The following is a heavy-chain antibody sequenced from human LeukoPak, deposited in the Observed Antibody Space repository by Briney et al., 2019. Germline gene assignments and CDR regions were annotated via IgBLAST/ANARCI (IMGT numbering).Heavy chain of an antibody. CDR2: ISYDGSNK. Sequence: PGRSLRLSCAASGFIFSNYTMHWVRQAPGKGREWGAVISYDGSNKYYGDSVKGRFTISRDNSKNTLYLQMDSLRAEDTAVYYCARPRGSRWSIPFDNWGQGTLVTVSS. CDR1: GFIFSNYT. CDR3: ARPRGSRWSIPFDN. V-gene: IGHV3-30-3*01. D-gene: IGHD6-13*01. J-gene: IGHJ4*02.